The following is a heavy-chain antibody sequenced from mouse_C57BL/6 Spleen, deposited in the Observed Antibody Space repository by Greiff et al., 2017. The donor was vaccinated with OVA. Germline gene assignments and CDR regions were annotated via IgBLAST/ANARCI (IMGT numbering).Heavy chain of an antibody. V-gene: IGHV1-61*01. D-gene: IGHD2-1*01. CDR3: AREGNGNYPLDY. Sequence: VQLQQPGAELVRPGSSVKLSCKASGYTFTSYWMDWVKQRPGQGLEWIGNIYPSDSETHYNQKFKDKATLTVDKSSSTAYMQLSSLTSEDSAVYYCAREGNGNYPLDYWGQGTTLTVSS. CDR2: IYPSDSET. J-gene: IGHJ2*01. CDR1: GYTFTSYW.